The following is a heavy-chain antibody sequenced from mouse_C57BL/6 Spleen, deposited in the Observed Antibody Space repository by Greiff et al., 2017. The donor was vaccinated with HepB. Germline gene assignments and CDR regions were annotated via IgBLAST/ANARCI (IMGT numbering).Heavy chain of an antibody. V-gene: IGHV1-82*01. D-gene: IGHD1-1*01. J-gene: IGHJ1*03. CDR2: IYPGDGDT. CDR3: ARDWPYYYGSSYDWYLDV. CDR1: GYAFSSSW. Sequence: QVQLQQSGPELVKPGASVKISCKASGYAFSSSWMNWVKQRPGKGLEWIGRIYPGDGDTNYNGKFKGKATLTADKSSSTAYMQLSSLTSEDSAVYFCARDWPYYYGSSYDWYLDVWGTGTTVTVSS.